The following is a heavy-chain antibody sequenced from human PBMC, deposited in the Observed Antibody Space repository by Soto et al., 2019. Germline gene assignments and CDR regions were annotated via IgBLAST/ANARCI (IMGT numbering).Heavy chain of an antibody. CDR2: ITWDGGST. D-gene: IGHD2-15*01. CDR1: GFPFEDYT. CDR3: AKGVAYYYYGMDV. J-gene: IGHJ6*02. Sequence: PGGSLRLSCAASGFPFEDYTMHWVRQAPGKGLEWVSLITWDGGSTYYAGSVKGRFTISRDNSKNSLYLQMTSLRTDDTALYYCAKGVAYYYYGMDVWGQGTTVTVSS. V-gene: IGHV3-43*01.